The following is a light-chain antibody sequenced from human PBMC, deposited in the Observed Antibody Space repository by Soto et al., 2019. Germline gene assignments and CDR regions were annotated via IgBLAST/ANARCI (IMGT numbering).Light chain of an antibody. CDR3: CSYAGGNTLI. CDR2: EVN. CDR1: NCDVGSYDL. J-gene: IGLJ2*01. V-gene: IGLV2-23*02. Sequence: QSVLTQPASVSGSPGQSITISCTGTNCDVGSYDLVSWYQQYPGKAPKLIIYEVNKRPSGVSNRFSGAKSGNTASLTISGLQTEDEADYDCCSYAGGNTLIFGGGTKLTVL.